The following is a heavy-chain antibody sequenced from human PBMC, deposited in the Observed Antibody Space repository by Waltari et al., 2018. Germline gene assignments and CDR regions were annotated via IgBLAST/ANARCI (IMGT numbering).Heavy chain of an antibody. J-gene: IGHJ3*02. D-gene: IGHD1-26*01. V-gene: IGHV4-59*01. CDR2: IYYSGST. Sequence: QVQLQESGPGLVKPSETLSLTCTVSGGSISSYYWSWIRQPPGKGLEWIGYIYYSGSTNYNPSLKSRVTISVDTSKNQFSLKRSSVTAADTAVYYCARGDGSHDAFDIWGQGTMVTVSS. CDR1: GGSISSYY. CDR3: ARGDGSHDAFDI.